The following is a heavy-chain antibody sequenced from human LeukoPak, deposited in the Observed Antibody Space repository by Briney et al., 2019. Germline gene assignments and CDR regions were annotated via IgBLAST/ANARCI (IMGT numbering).Heavy chain of an antibody. CDR3: ARRFGSGWSGYYYGMDV. J-gene: IGHJ6*02. CDR2: IYPGDSDT. Sequence: GESLQISCKGSGYSFTSYWIGWVRQMPGKGLEWMGIIYPGDSDTRYSPSFQGQVTISADKSISTAYLQWSSLKASDTAMYYCARRFGSGWSGYYYGMDVWGQGTTVTVSS. D-gene: IGHD6-19*01. CDR1: GYSFTSYW. V-gene: IGHV5-51*01.